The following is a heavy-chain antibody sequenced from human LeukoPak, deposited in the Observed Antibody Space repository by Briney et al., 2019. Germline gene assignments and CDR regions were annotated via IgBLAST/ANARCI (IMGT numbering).Heavy chain of an antibody. CDR2: MYHDGRT. J-gene: IGHJ4*02. Sequence: SETLSLTCTVSGGSINSGTYYWGWIRQPPGKGLEWIASMYHDGRTSYNPSLESRVTISIDTSTNQFSLKLSSVTAADTAVYYCASDHKSITMRKGQYFDYWGQGFLVTVSS. CDR1: GGSINSGTYY. V-gene: IGHV4-39*01. D-gene: IGHD1-14*01. CDR3: ASDHKSITMRKGQYFDY.